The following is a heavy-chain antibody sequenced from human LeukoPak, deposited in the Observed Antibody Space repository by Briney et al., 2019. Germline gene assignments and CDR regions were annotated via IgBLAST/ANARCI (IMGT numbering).Heavy chain of an antibody. CDR1: GYTFTSYD. Sequence: ASVKVSCKASGYTFTSYDINWVRQATGQGLEWMGWMNPNSGNTGYAQKFQGRVTMTRNTSISTAYMELSSLRSEDTAVYYCARGPGIAVAGTSVGYYYYGMDVWGQGTTVTVSS. CDR3: ARGPGIAVAGTSVGYYYYGMDV. V-gene: IGHV1-8*01. CDR2: MNPNSGNT. J-gene: IGHJ6*02. D-gene: IGHD6-19*01.